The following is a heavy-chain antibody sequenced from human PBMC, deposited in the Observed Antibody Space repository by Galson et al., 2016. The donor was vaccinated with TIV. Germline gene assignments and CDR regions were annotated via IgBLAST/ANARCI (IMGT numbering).Heavy chain of an antibody. Sequence: LSLTCTVSGAPIRDGDSFWSWIRQSPGKGLEWIGYIYYSGRTFYNPSLKSRITISVDTSKNQFSLKLSSVTAADTAVYYCARVLSGRVNRYHFIDYWGQGTLVTVSS. V-gene: IGHV4-30-4*01. J-gene: IGHJ4*02. CDR2: IYYSGRT. CDR1: GAPIRDGDSF. D-gene: IGHD2/OR15-2a*01. CDR3: ARVLSGRVNRYHFIDY.